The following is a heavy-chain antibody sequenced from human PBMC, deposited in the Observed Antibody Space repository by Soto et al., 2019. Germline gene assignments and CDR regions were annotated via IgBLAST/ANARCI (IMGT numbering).Heavy chain of an antibody. CDR3: ARGSTMIVVNHLDY. Sequence: SETLSLTCSVSGGSFSGTYWSWIRQSPGKGLEWIGEIHHSGVTNYNPSLKSRVTISADTSKNQFSMHLTSVTAEDTAVYYCARGSTMIVVNHLDYWGQGTLVTVSS. CDR1: GGSFSGTY. J-gene: IGHJ4*02. CDR2: IHHSGVT. V-gene: IGHV4-34*01. D-gene: IGHD3-22*01.